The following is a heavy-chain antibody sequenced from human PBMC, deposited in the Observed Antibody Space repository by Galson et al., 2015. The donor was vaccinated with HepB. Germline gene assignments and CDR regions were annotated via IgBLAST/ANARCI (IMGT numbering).Heavy chain of an antibody. V-gene: IGHV1-69*04. CDR3: ARVRRFGESSGGFDY. D-gene: IGHD3-10*01. J-gene: IGHJ4*02. Sequence: SVKVSCKASGGTFSSYAISWVRQAPGQGLEWMGRIIPILGIANYAQKFQGRVTITADKSTSTAYMELSSLRSEDTAVYYCARVRRFGESSGGFDYWGQGTLVTVSS. CDR2: IIPILGIA. CDR1: GGTFSSYA.